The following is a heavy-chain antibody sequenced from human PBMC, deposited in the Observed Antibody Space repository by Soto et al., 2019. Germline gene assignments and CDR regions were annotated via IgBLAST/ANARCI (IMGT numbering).Heavy chain of an antibody. CDR2: IIPIFGTA. CDR1: GGTFSSYA. Sequence: QVQLVQSGAEVKKPGSSVKVSCKASGGTFSSYAISWVRQAPGQGLEWMGGIIPIFGTANYAQKFQGRVTITADESTSTADMELSSLRSEDTAVYCCARDRDRYCSSTSCYTGGAFDIWGQGTMVTVSS. CDR3: ARDRDRYCSSTSCYTGGAFDI. V-gene: IGHV1-69*01. D-gene: IGHD2-2*02. J-gene: IGHJ3*02.